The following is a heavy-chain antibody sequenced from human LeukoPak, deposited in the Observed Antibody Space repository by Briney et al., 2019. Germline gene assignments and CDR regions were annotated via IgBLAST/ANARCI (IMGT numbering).Heavy chain of an antibody. CDR3: ARDPLIAVAGTGDDY. D-gene: IGHD6-19*01. J-gene: IGHJ4*02. Sequence: SETLSLTCAVYGGSFSGYYWSWIRQPPGKGLEWIGEIDHSGSTNYNPSLKSRVTMSVDTSKNQFSLKLSSVTAADTAVYYCARDPLIAVAGTGDDYWGQGTLVTVSS. CDR1: GGSFSGYY. V-gene: IGHV4-34*01. CDR2: IDHSGST.